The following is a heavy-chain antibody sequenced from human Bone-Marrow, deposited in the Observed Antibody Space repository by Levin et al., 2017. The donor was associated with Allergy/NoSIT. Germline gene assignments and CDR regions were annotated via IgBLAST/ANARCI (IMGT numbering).Heavy chain of an antibody. CDR2: MNPNSGNT. V-gene: IGHV1-8*01. D-gene: IGHD6-13*01. CDR3: ARYERQLTRYNWFDP. Sequence: ASVKVSCKASGYTFTSYDINWVRQATGQGLEWMGWMNPNSGNTGYAQKFQGRVTMTRNTSISTAYMELSSLRSEDTAVYYCARYERQLTRYNWFDPWGQGTLVTVSS. J-gene: IGHJ5*02. CDR1: GYTFTSYD.